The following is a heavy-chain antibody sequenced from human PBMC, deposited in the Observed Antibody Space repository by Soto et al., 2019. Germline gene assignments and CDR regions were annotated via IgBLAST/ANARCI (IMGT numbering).Heavy chain of an antibody. Sequence: GGSLRLSCAASGFTFSSYAMHWVRQAPGKGLEWVAVISYDGSNKYYADSVKGRYTISRDNSKNTLYLQMNSLRAEDTAVYYCARDYYRFNSGYGFSMDVWGQGTTVTVSS. CDR1: GFTFSSYA. V-gene: IGHV3-30-3*01. D-gene: IGHD5-12*01. J-gene: IGHJ6*02. CDR2: ISYDGSNK. CDR3: ARDYYRFNSGYGFSMDV.